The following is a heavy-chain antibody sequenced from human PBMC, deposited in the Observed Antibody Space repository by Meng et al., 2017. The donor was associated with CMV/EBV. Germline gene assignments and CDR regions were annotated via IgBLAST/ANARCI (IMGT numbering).Heavy chain of an antibody. J-gene: IGHJ6*02. CDR3: AREMATRGGNYYYYGMDV. Sequence: SVTVSCKASGGILSSYAISWVRQAPGQGREGMGGIIPSFGTANYAQKFQGRVTITTDESTSTAYMELSSLRSEDTAVYYCAREMATRGGNYYYYGMDVWGQGTTVTVSS. V-gene: IGHV1-69*05. CDR1: GGILSSYA. D-gene: IGHD5-24*01. CDR2: IIPSFGTA.